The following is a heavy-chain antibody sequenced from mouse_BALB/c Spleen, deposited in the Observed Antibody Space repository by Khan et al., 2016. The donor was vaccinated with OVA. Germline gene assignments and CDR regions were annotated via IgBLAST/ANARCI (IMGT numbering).Heavy chain of an antibody. V-gene: IGHV5-6-4*01. J-gene: IGHJ1*03. Sequence: EVELVESGGGLVKSGGSLKLSCAASGFTYSSYIMSWVRQTPEKRLEWVATSSSGGTYTYYPDSVKGRFTISRDNAKNTLNLQMSSLKSEDTAMYYCARVEVCGYWYFDVWGTGTTVTVSS. CDR1: GFTYSSYI. CDR2: SSSGGTYT. CDR3: ARVEVCGYWYFDV.